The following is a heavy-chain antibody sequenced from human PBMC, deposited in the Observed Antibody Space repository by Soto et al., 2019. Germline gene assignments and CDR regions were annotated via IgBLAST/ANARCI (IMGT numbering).Heavy chain of an antibody. D-gene: IGHD7-27*01. CDR2: IYYSGST. V-gene: IGHV4-31*03. J-gene: IGHJ5*02. CDR3: ARSQDWGSSPNGFDP. Sequence: QVQLQESGPGLVKPSQTLSLTCTVSGGSISSGGYYWSWIRQHPGKGLEWIGYIYYSGSTYYNPSLKSRVTISVDTSKNQFSLKLSSVTAADTAVYYCARSQDWGSSPNGFDPCGQGTLVTVSS. CDR1: GGSISSGGYY.